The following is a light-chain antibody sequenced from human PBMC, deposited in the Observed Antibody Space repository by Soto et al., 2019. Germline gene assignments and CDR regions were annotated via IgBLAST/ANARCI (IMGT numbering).Light chain of an antibody. J-gene: IGKJ1*01. CDR2: EAS. CDR1: QSVGSN. CDR3: QQYNSWSQT. Sequence: EIVMTQSPATLSVSPGERATLSCRASQSVGSNLAWYQQKPGQPPRLLIYEASTRATGIPARLSGSGSGTEFPLTISSLQSEDFTVYYCQQYNSWSQTFGQGTKVEI. V-gene: IGKV3-15*01.